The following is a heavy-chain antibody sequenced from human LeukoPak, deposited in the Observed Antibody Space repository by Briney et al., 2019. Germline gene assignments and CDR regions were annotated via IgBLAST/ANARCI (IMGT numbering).Heavy chain of an antibody. D-gene: IGHD6-13*01. CDR2: IYPGDSDT. CDR3: ARYRSSSSWWFDP. Sequence: GESLKISCKGSGYSFTSYWIGWVRQMPGKGLEWMGIIYPGDSDTRYSPSFQGQVTIPADQSISTAYLQWSSLKASDTAMYYCARYRSSSSWWFDPWGQGTLVTVSS. V-gene: IGHV5-51*01. CDR1: GYSFTSYW. J-gene: IGHJ5*02.